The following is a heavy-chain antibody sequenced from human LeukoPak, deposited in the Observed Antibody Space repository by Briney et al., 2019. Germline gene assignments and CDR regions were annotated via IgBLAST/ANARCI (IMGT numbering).Heavy chain of an antibody. J-gene: IGHJ4*02. CDR1: GGSISSYY. Sequence: SETLSLTCTVSGGSISSYYWSWIRQPPGKGLEWIGYIYYSGSTNYNPSLKSRVTISVDTSKNQFSLKLSSVTAADTAVYYCARHGAAALGGFDYWGQGTLVTVSS. D-gene: IGHD6-13*01. CDR2: IYYSGST. V-gene: IGHV4-59*08. CDR3: ARHGAAALGGFDY.